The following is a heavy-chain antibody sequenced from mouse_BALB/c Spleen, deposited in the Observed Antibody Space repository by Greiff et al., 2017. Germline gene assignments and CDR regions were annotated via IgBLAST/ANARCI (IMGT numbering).Heavy chain of an antibody. CDR3: ARSGLVIPAWFAY. CDR1: GFSLSTSGMG. CDR2: IYWDDDK. Sequence: QVTLKECGPGILQPSQTLSLTCSFSGFSLSTSGMGVSWIRQPSGKGLEWLAHIYWDDDKRYNPSLKSRLTISKDTSSNQVFLKITSVDTADTATYYCARSGLVIPAWFAYWGQGTLVTVSA. J-gene: IGHJ3*01. V-gene: IGHV8-12*01. D-gene: IGHD2-10*02.